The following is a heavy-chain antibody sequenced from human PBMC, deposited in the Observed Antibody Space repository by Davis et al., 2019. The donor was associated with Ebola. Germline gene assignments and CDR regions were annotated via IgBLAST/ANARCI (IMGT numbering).Heavy chain of an antibody. CDR2: IFSNDEK. CDR1: GGSISSYYW. D-gene: IGHD6-13*01. CDR3: ARIRTAAHYYMDV. Sequence: LRLSCTVPGGSISSYYWSWIRQPPGKALEWLAHIFSNDEKSYSTSLKSRLTISKDTSKSQVVLTMTNMDPVDTATYYCARIRTAAHYYMDVWGKGTTVTVSS. J-gene: IGHJ6*03. V-gene: IGHV2-26*01.